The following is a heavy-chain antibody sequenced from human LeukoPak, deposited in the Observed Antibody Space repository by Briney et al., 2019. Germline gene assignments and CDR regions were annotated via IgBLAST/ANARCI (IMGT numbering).Heavy chain of an antibody. D-gene: IGHD3-10*01. Sequence: RGSLRLSCAASGFTFSSYSMNWVRQAPGKGLEWVSSISSSSSYIYYADSVKGRFTISRDNAKNSLYLQMNSLRAEDTAVYYCARDTDKKGVRGVAFDIWGQGTMVTVSS. CDR2: ISSSSSYI. CDR1: GFTFSSYS. V-gene: IGHV3-21*01. CDR3: ARDTDKKGVRGVAFDI. J-gene: IGHJ3*02.